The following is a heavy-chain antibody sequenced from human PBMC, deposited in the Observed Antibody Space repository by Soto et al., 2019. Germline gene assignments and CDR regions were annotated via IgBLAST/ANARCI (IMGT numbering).Heavy chain of an antibody. CDR1: GGSISSYY. CDR2: IYYSGST. CDR3: ARLFGVGIDY. Sequence: PSETLSLTCTVSGGSISSYYWSWIRQPPGKGLEWIGYIYYSGSTNYNPSLKSRVTISVDTSKNQFSLKLSSVTAADTAVYYCARLFGVGIDYWGQGTLVTVPQ. D-gene: IGHD3-3*01. V-gene: IGHV4-59*01. J-gene: IGHJ4*02.